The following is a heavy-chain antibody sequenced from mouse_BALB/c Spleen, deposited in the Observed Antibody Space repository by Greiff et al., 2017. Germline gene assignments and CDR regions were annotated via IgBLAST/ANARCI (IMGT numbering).Heavy chain of an antibody. CDR2: IYPGSGST. Sequence: LKESGAELVRPGASVKLSCKASGYSFTSYWMNWVKQRHGQGLEWIGNIYPGSGSTNYDEKFKSKGTLTVDTSSSTAYMHLSSLTSEDSAVYYCTLFTTALDYWGQGTSVTVSS. CDR1: GYSFTSYW. J-gene: IGHJ4*01. CDR3: TLFTTALDY. D-gene: IGHD1-1*01. V-gene: IGHV1S22*01.